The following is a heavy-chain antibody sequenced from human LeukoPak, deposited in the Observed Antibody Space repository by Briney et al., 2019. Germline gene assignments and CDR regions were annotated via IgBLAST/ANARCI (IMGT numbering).Heavy chain of an antibody. CDR1: GGSISRYY. J-gene: IGHJ4*02. CDR3: ARGVYIAAAQYGY. V-gene: IGHV4-59*08. CDR2: IYSVGST. Sequence: SETLSLTCTFSGGSISRYYWSWIRQPPGKGLEWIGYIYSVGSTNYNPSLKSRVTISMDTSKNQFSLKLSSVTAADTAVYYCARGVYIAAAQYGYWGQGTLVTVSS. D-gene: IGHD6-13*01.